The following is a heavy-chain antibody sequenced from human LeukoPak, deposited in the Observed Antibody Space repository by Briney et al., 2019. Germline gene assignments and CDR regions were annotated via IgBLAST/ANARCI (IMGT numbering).Heavy chain of an antibody. D-gene: IGHD6-19*01. CDR3: ARSRSNGYSSGWPYYGMDV. V-gene: IGHV4-34*01. Sequence: SETLTLTCAVYGGYLSGYYWSWIRQPPGKGLEWIGENNHSGSTNYNPSLKSRVTISVDTSKNQFSLKLSSVTAADTAVYYCARSRSNGYSSGWPYYGMDVWGQGTTVTVSS. J-gene: IGHJ6*02. CDR2: NNHSGST. CDR1: GGYLSGYY.